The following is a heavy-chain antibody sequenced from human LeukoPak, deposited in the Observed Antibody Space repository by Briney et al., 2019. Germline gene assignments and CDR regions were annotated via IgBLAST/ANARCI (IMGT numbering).Heavy chain of an antibody. V-gene: IGHV1-18*01. D-gene: IGHD3-22*01. CDR1: GYAFTSYS. Sequence: ASVKVSCKASGYAFTSYSISWVRQAPGQGLEWMGWISAYNRNTDYAQKFQGRVSVTTDTSTSTAYMELWSLRSDDTAMYYCARARYFYDTSGLPYYYMDVWGKGTTVTVSS. CDR3: ARARYFYDTSGLPYYYMDV. CDR2: ISAYNRNT. J-gene: IGHJ6*03.